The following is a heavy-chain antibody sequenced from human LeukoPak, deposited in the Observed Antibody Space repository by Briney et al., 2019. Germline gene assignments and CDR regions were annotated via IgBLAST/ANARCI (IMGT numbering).Heavy chain of an antibody. V-gene: IGHV7-4-1*02. J-gene: IGHJ4*02. Sequence: ASVNLSCKASGYTCTTNSINWLWKGPRQGLEWMGWITTNTGNPTYPQVFTVRFVFSLDSSVSTAYLQISSLKAEYTAVYYCARDASTIRFDYWGQGTLVTVSS. CDR1: GYTCTTNS. D-gene: IGHD5-24*01. CDR2: ITTNTGNP. CDR3: ARDASTIRFDY.